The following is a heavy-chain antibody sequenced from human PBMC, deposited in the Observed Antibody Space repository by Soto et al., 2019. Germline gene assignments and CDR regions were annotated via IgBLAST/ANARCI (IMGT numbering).Heavy chain of an antibody. D-gene: IGHD3-10*01. CDR3: ARDPITDMVRGVIEHYYYMDV. CDR1: GYTFTGYY. CDR2: INPNSGGT. J-gene: IGHJ6*03. Sequence: ASVKVSCKASGYTFTGYYMHWVRQAPGQGLEWMGWINPNSGGTNYAQKFQGWVTMTRDTSISTAYMELSRLRSDDTAVYYCARDPITDMVRGVIEHYYYMDVWGKGTTVTVSS. V-gene: IGHV1-2*04.